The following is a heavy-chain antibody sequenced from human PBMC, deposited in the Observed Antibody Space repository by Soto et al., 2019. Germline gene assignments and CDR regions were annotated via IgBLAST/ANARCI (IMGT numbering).Heavy chain of an antibody. CDR2: IYHSGST. J-gene: IGHJ5*02. V-gene: IGHV4-4*02. CDR1: SGSISSSNW. Sequence: SETLSLTCAVSSGSISSSNWWSWVRQPPGKGLEWIGEIYHSGSTNYNPSLKSRVTISVDKSKNQFSLKLSSVTAADTAVYYCARGLVVVPAALSWWFDPWGQGTLVTVSS. D-gene: IGHD2-2*01. CDR3: ARGLVVVPAALSWWFDP.